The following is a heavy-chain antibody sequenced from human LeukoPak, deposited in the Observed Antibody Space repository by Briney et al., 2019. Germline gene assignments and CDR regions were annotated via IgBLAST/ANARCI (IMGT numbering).Heavy chain of an antibody. Sequence: PSETLSLTCAVYGGSFSGYYWSWIRQPPGKGLEWIGEINHSGSTNYNPSLKSRVTISVDTSKNQFSLKLSSVTAADTAVYYCARGRYYNDRSPFGYWGQGTLVTVSS. CDR1: GGSFSGYY. CDR3: ARGRYYNDRSPFGY. CDR2: INHSGST. D-gene: IGHD3-22*01. J-gene: IGHJ4*02. V-gene: IGHV4-34*01.